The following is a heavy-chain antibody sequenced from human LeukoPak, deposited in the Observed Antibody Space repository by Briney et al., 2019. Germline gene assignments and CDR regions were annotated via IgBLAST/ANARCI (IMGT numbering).Heavy chain of an antibody. CDR3: ARSSTWYYFDY. V-gene: IGHV4-59*01. CDR2: IYYSGST. Sequence: PPETLSLTCTVSGGSISGYYWSWIRQPPGKGLEWIAYIYYSGSTNYNPSLKSRVTISVDTSKNQFSLKVHSVTAADTAVYYCARSSTWYYFDYWGQGTLVTVSS. J-gene: IGHJ4*02. CDR1: GGSISGYY. D-gene: IGHD6-13*01.